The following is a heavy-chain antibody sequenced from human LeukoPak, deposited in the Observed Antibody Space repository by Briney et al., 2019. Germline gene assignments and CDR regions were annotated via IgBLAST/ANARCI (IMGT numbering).Heavy chain of an antibody. V-gene: IGHV4-39*01. CDR1: GGSISSRSYY. J-gene: IGHJ4*02. D-gene: IGHD2-2*01. CDR3: ARQEGYQLLFNY. Sequence: KPSETLSLTCTVSGGSISSRSYYWGWIRQPPGKGLEWIGSIYYSGSTYYNPSLKSRVTISVDTSKNQFSLKLSSVTAADTAVYYCARQEGYQLLFNYWGQGTLVTVSS. CDR2: IYYSGST.